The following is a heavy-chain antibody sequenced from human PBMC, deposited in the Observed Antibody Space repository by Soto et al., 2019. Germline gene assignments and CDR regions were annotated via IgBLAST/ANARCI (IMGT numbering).Heavy chain of an antibody. Sequence: PGGSLRLSCAASVFTFSSYEMNWVRQAPGKGLEWVSYISSSGSTIYYADSVKGRFTISRDNAKNSLYLQMNSLRAEDTAVYYCARDNYDFWSGYSGHYYYGMDVWGQGTTVTVSS. J-gene: IGHJ6*02. V-gene: IGHV3-48*03. CDR1: VFTFSSYE. CDR3: ARDNYDFWSGYSGHYYYGMDV. D-gene: IGHD3-3*01. CDR2: ISSSGSTI.